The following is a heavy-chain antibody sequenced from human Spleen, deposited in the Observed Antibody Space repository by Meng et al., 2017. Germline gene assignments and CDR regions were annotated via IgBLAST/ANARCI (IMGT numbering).Heavy chain of an antibody. J-gene: IGHJ2*01. CDR1: GFTFSDYY. D-gene: IGHD6-13*01. V-gene: IGHV3-69-1*02. Sequence: GESLKISCAASGFTFSDYYMNWVRQAPGKGLEWVSSISSSSSIYYADSVKGRFTISRDNARNSLYLQMNSLRAEDTAVYCCAREYSSSWYAGRYFDLWGHGTLVTVSS. CDR3: AREYSSSWYAGRYFDL. CDR2: ISSSSSI.